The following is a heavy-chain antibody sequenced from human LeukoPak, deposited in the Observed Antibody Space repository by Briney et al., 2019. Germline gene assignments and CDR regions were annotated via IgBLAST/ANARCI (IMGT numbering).Heavy chain of an antibody. Sequence: PSGTLSLTCAVSGGSISSSNWWSWVRQPPGKGLEWIGSIYYSGSTYYNPSLKSRVTISVDTSKNQFSLKLSSVTAADTAVYYCARDRRRYSSSWYGNWFDPWGQGTLVTVSS. V-gene: IGHV4-4*02. CDR2: IYYSGST. CDR1: GGSISSSNW. J-gene: IGHJ5*02. CDR3: ARDRRRYSSSWYGNWFDP. D-gene: IGHD6-13*01.